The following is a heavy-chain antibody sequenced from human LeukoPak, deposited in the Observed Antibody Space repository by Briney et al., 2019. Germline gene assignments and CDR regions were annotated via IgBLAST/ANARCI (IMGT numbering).Heavy chain of an antibody. CDR1: GYTFTSYN. Sequence: EASVKVSCKASGYTFTSYNINWVRQATGKGLEWMACINPNSGTTGYALKFKGRVTITRNTSISTAYMEMSSLRSEDTAVYYCARGAKYFDWLLKSYYYYYMDVWGKGTTVTVSS. D-gene: IGHD3-9*01. CDR2: INPNSGTT. CDR3: ARGAKYFDWLLKSYYYYYMDV. J-gene: IGHJ6*03. V-gene: IGHV1-8*03.